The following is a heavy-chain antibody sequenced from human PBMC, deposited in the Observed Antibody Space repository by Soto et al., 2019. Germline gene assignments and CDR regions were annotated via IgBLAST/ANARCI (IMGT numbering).Heavy chain of an antibody. CDR1: GFTFSRYA. D-gene: IGHD6-19*01. CDR3: ARDHYSSGWYYFEY. J-gene: IGHJ4*02. V-gene: IGHV3-30-3*01. Sequence: GSLRLSCAASGFTFSRYAMHWVRQAPGKGLEWVAVMSYDGSNKYYVDSVKGRFTNSRDNAKNTLYLQMNSLRAEDTAVYYCARDHYSSGWYYFEYWGQGTLVTVSS. CDR2: MSYDGSNK.